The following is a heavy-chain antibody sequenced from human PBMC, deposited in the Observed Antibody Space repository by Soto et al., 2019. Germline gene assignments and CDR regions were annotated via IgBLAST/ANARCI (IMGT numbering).Heavy chain of an antibody. CDR3: AKVGYTSSWYGFDY. CDR2: ISGSGAST. J-gene: IGHJ4*02. Sequence: GGFLRLSCAASGFTFSSYAMSWVRRAPGTGLEWVSAISGSGASTYYADSVKGRFTISRDNSKNTLYVQMNSLRAEDTAVYYCAKVGYTSSWYGFDYWGQGTLVTVSS. CDR1: GFTFSSYA. D-gene: IGHD6-13*01. V-gene: IGHV3-23*01.